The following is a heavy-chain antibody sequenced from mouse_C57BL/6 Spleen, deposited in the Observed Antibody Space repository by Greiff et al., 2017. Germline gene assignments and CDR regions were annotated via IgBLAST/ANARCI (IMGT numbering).Heavy chain of an antibody. Sequence: VQLQQSGAELVKPGASVKLSCKASGYTFTEYTIHWVKQRSGQGLEWIGWFYPGSGSIKYNEKFKDKATLTADKSSSTVYMGLSRLTSEDSAVYFCARHEEGYYSNSYYAMDYWGQGTSVTVSS. J-gene: IGHJ4*01. CDR1: GYTFTEYT. D-gene: IGHD2-5*01. CDR2: FYPGSGSI. V-gene: IGHV1-62-2*01. CDR3: ARHEEGYYSNSYYAMDY.